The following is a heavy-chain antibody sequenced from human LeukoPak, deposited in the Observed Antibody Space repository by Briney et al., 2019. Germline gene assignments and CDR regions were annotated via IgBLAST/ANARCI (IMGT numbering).Heavy chain of an antibody. CDR1: GYSFSTYW. CDR2: IFPGDSET. D-gene: IGHD6-13*01. J-gene: IGHJ4*02. V-gene: IGHV5-51*01. Sequence: GESLKISCKGSGYSFSTYWIGWVRQMPGKGLEWMGVIFPGDSETRYSPSFQGQVTISADKSITTTYLQWSSLKASDSAMYYCARVVRGSSSWYQHDYWGQGTLVPVS. CDR3: ARVVRGSSSWYQHDY.